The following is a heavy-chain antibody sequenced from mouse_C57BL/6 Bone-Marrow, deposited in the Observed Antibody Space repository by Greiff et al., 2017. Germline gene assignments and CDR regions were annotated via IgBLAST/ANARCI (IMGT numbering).Heavy chain of an antibody. CDR2: IDPANGNT. CDR1: GFNIKNTY. J-gene: IGHJ2*01. CDR3: APYYYGRSYGDY. V-gene: IGHV14-3*01. Sequence: EVMLVESVAELVRPGASVKLSCTASGFNIKNTYMHWVKQRPEQGLEWIGRIDPANGNTKYAPKFQGKATITADTSSNTAYLQLSRLTSEDTAIYYCAPYYYGRSYGDYWGQGTTLTVSS. D-gene: IGHD1-1*01.